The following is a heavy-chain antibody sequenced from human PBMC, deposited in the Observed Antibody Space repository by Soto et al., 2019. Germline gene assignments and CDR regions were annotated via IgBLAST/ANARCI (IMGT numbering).Heavy chain of an antibody. V-gene: IGHV3-23*01. CDR1: GFSFGTYT. CDR3: AKNLIGRRLQSRFDL. Sequence: PGGSLRLSCAVSGFSFGTYTVNWVRQAPGMGLEWVSGLSDSVGTTHYAYSVKGRFTISRDKSKNTLYLQMNNLRAEDTAVYYCAKNLIGRRLQSRFDLWGQGTQVTVSS. J-gene: IGHJ4*02. CDR2: LSDSVGTT. D-gene: IGHD3-22*01.